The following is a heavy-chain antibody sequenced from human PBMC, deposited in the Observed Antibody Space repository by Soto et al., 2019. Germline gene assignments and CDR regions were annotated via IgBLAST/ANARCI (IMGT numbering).Heavy chain of an antibody. D-gene: IGHD3-10*01. CDR1: GYTFTSYG. V-gene: IGHV1-18*01. CDR2: ISAYNGNT. CDR3: ARNSASIWFGELSDWFDP. Sequence: GASVKVSCKASGYTFTSYGISWVRQAPGQGLEWMGWISAYNGNTNYAQKLQGRVTMTTDTSTSTAYMELRSLRSDDTAVYYCARNSASIWFGELSDWFDPWGQGTLVTAPQ. J-gene: IGHJ5*02.